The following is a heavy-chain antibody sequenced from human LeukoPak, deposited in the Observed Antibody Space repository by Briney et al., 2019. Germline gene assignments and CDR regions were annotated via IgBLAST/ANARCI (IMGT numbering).Heavy chain of an antibody. Sequence: ASVKVSCKASGCTFTGYYLHWVRQAPGQGLEWMGWINPSSGGAKYAQNFQGRVIITTDTSISTAYMELSSLRSDDTTVYYCARSSPPTYYHFYYYMDVWGKGSTVTVSS. J-gene: IGHJ6*03. CDR1: GCTFTGYY. V-gene: IGHV1-2*02. CDR2: INPSSGGA. D-gene: IGHD6-13*01. CDR3: ARSSPPTYYHFYYYMDV.